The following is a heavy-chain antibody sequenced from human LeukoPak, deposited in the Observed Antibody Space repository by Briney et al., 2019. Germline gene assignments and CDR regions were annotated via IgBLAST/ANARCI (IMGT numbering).Heavy chain of an antibody. J-gene: IGHJ4*02. V-gene: IGHV3-30*02. Sequence: GGSLRLSCAASGFTFSSYGIHWVRQAPGKGLEWVTFIRHDGTNQHYGDSVKGRFTISRDNLKNTVFLQMNRVRAEETAVYFCARSRNVRTFDYWGQGTLVAVSS. CDR2: IRHDGTNQ. CDR3: ARSRNVRTFDY. CDR1: GFTFSSYG.